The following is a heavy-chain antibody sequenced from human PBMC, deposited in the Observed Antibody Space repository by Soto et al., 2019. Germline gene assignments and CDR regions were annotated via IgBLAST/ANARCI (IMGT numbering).Heavy chain of an antibody. CDR3: ASSGSGWYLY. CDR1: GYTFTSYD. CDR2: MNPNSGNT. D-gene: IGHD6-19*01. J-gene: IGHJ4*02. Sequence: QVQLVQSGAEVKKPGASVKVSCKASGYTFTSYDINWVRQATGQGLEWMGWMNPNSGNTGYAQKFKGRVNMTRNTSISTDYTELSSLRSEDKAVYYFASSGSGWYLYWGQGTLVTVSS. V-gene: IGHV1-8*01.